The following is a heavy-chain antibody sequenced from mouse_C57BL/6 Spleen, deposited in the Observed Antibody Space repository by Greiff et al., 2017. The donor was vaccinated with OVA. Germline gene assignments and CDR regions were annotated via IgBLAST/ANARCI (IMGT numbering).Heavy chain of an antibody. V-gene: IGHV2-3*01. CDR1: GFSLTSYG. J-gene: IGHJ4*01. Sequence: VQRVESGPGLVAPSQSLSITCTVSGFSLTSYGVSWVRQPPGKGLEWLGVIWGDGSTNYHSAIISRLRISTDNYKSQVCLRRNSLQTYDTATYYCAQHAYGSRGDYYAMDYWGQGTSVTVSA. CDR2: IWGDGST. D-gene: IGHD1-1*01. CDR3: AQHAYGSRGDYYAMDY.